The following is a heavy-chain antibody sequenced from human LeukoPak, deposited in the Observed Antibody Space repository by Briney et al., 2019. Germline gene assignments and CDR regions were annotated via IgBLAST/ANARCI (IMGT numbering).Heavy chain of an antibody. D-gene: IGHD1-26*01. V-gene: IGHV4-59*08. CDR1: GGSISSYH. Sequence: SETLSLTCTVSGGSISSYHWSWIRQPPGKGLEWIGYIYYSGSTNYNPSLKSRVTISVDTSKNQFSLKLSSVTAADTAVYYCARLGSGSYYPFDYWGQGTLVTVSS. CDR2: IYYSGST. J-gene: IGHJ4*02. CDR3: ARLGSGSYYPFDY.